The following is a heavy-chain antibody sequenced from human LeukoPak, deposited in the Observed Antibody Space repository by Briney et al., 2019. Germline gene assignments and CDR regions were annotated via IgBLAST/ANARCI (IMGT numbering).Heavy chain of an antibody. J-gene: IGHJ6*03. CDR2: ISSSSSYI. V-gene: IGHV3-21*01. D-gene: IGHD6-13*01. Sequence: PGGSLRLSCAASGFTFSSYAMSWVRQAPGKGLEWVSSISSSSSYIYYADSVKGRFTISRDNAKNSLYLQMNSLRAEDTAVYYCARDVTSSFRGHMDVWGKGTTVTVSS. CDR3: ARDVTSSFRGHMDV. CDR1: GFTFSSYA.